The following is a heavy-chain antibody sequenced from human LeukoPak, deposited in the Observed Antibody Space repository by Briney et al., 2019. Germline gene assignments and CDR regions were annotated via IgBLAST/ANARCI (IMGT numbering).Heavy chain of an antibody. Sequence: PGGSLRLSCAASGFTFSTYTMHWVRQAPGKGLEWVAVISYDGSSKYYADSVKGRSTISRDNSKNALYLQMNSLRAEDTAVYYCAPATIAAATGHHFYYGMGVWGQGTTVTVSS. D-gene: IGHD6-25*01. J-gene: IGHJ6*02. CDR1: GFTFSTYT. CDR3: APATIAAATGHHFYYGMGV. CDR2: ISYDGSSK. V-gene: IGHV3-30-3*01.